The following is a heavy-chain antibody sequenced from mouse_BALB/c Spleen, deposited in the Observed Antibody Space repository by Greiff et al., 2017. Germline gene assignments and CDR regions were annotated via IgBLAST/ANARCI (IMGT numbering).Heavy chain of an antibody. D-gene: IGHD2-1*01. V-gene: IGHV5-12-2*01. CDR1: GFTFSSYT. Sequence: EVHLVESGGGLVQPGGSLKLSCAASGFTFSSYTMSWVRQTPEKRLEWVAYISNGGGSTYYPDTVKGRFTISRDNAKNTLYLQMSSLKSEDTAMYYCARHGNGDYYAMDYWGQGTSVTVSS. CDR2: ISNGGGST. CDR3: ARHGNGDYYAMDY. J-gene: IGHJ4*01.